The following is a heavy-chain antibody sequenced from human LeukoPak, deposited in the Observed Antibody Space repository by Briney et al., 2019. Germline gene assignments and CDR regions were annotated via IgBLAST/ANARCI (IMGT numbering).Heavy chain of an antibody. CDR1: GGSISSYY. V-gene: IGHV4-59*08. J-gene: IGHJ4*02. CDR3: ARGGLAAACSEIDS. Sequence: TSETLSLTCTVSGGSISSYYWSWIRQPPGKGLEWIGYIYYSGTTSYNPSLKSRVTISVDTSKNQFSLRLSSVTAADTAVYYFARGGLAAACSEIDSWGKETLVTVSS. CDR2: IYYSGTT. D-gene: IGHD6-13*01.